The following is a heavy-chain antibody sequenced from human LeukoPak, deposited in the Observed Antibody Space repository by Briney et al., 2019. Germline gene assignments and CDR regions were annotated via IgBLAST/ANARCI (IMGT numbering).Heavy chain of an antibody. CDR1: GGSISSSSYY. D-gene: IGHD4-17*01. CDR2: IYYSGST. Sequence: SETLSLTCTVSGGSISSSSYYWGWIRQPPGKGLEWIGTIYYSGSTYYNPPLKSRVTISVDTSKNQFSLKLSSVTAADTAVYYCARLSPYYGAYYFDYWGQGTLVTVSS. CDR3: ARLSPYYGAYYFDY. J-gene: IGHJ4*02. V-gene: IGHV4-39*01.